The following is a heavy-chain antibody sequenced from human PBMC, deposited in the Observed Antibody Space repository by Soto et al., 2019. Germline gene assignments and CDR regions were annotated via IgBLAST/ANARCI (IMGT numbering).Heavy chain of an antibody. J-gene: IGHJ4*02. CDR1: GFNLRAQA. D-gene: IGHD3-10*01. CDR3: AKTYTGG. V-gene: IGHV3-23*01. Sequence: PGGSLRLSCTASGFNLRAQALSWVRQAPGGGLEWVSGISGMEDRTNYADFVKGRFFISKDRAKNTLNLQMNGLRDDDTAVYYCAKTYTGGWGQGTQVTVS. CDR2: ISGMEDRT.